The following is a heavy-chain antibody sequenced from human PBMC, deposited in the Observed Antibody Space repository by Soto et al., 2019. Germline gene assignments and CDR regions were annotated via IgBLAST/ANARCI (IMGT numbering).Heavy chain of an antibody. D-gene: IGHD3-10*01. J-gene: IGHJ5*02. V-gene: IGHV3-23*01. Sequence: GSLRLSCAASGFTFSSYAMSWVRQAPGKGLEWVSAISGSGGSTYYADSVKGRFTISRDNSKNTLYLQMNSLRAEDTAVYYCAESITMVRGVGRMTPPNWFDPWGQGTLVTVSS. CDR2: ISGSGGST. CDR1: GFTFSSYA. CDR3: AESITMVRGVGRMTPPNWFDP.